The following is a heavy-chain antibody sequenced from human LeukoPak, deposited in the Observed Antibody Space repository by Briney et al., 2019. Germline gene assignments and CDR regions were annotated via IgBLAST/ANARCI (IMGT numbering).Heavy chain of an antibody. CDR1: GGSISSGGYY. J-gene: IGHJ1*01. Sequence: PSETLSLTCTVSGGSISSGGYYWSWIRQPPGKGLEWIGYIHYSGRTNYNPSLKSRINISVDTSKNHFSLKMSSVTAADTAVYYCARHEGVWFGESLAEHFQHWGQGTLVTVSS. CDR3: ARHEGVWFGESLAEHFQH. D-gene: IGHD3-10*01. CDR2: IHYSGRT. V-gene: IGHV4-61*03.